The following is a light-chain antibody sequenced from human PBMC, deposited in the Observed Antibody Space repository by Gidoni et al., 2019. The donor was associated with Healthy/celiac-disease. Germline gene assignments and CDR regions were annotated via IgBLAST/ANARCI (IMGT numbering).Light chain of an antibody. Sequence: QSVLTQPHSASGTPGQRVTISCSGSSSNIGSNTVNWYQQHPGTAPKLLIYSNNQRPSGVPDRFSGSKSGTSASLAISGFQSEDEADYYCAAWDDSLNGVVFGGGTKLTVL. CDR3: AAWDDSLNGVV. V-gene: IGLV1-44*01. J-gene: IGLJ2*01. CDR1: SSNIGSNT. CDR2: SNN.